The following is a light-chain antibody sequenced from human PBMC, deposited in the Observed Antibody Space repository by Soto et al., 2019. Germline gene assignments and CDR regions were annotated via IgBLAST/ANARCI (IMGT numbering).Light chain of an antibody. CDR2: DVS. Sequence: QSVLTQPASVSGSPGQSITISCTGTSSDVGGYNYVCWYQQHPGKATKLVISDVSNRPSGVSDRFSGSKSGNTASLSISGLQAEDEADYYCSSYTSSSSYVFGTGTKVTV. CDR3: SSYTSSSSYV. CDR1: SSDVGGYNY. V-gene: IGLV2-14*01. J-gene: IGLJ1*01.